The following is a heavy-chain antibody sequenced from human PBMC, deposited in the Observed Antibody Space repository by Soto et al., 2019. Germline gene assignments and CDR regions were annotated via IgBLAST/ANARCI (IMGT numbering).Heavy chain of an antibody. CDR3: AREPATAKPEGVDF. CDR2: INPNGGGT. D-gene: IGHD1-1*01. J-gene: IGHJ4*02. Sequence: GASVRVSCKASGYTFSDYYIHWVRQAPVQGLEWMGWINPNGGGTKYAPKFQGGVTMTRDTSITTAYMELSRLRSGVTAVYYCAREPATAKPEGVDFWGQGTMVTVSS. CDR1: GYTFSDYY. V-gene: IGHV1-2*02.